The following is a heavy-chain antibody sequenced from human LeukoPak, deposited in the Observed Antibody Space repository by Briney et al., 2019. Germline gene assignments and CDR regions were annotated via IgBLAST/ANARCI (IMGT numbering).Heavy chain of an antibody. Sequence: GGPLRLSCAASGFTVSSNYMSWVRQAPGKGLEWVSVIYSGGSTYYADSVKGRFTISRDNSKNTLYLQMNSLRAEDTAVYYCAREGHLYSGREYYFDYWGQGTLVTVSS. CDR1: GFTVSSNY. CDR2: IYSGGST. D-gene: IGHD1-26*01. J-gene: IGHJ4*02. CDR3: AREGHLYSGREYYFDY. V-gene: IGHV3-53*01.